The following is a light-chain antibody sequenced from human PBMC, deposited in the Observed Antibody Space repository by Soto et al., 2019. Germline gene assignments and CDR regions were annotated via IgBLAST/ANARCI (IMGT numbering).Light chain of an antibody. Sequence: DIQMTQSPSSLSASVGDRVTITCRASQSIGKHLNWYQQKPGKAPKFLIYGASSLQSGVPSRFTGSASGTDFTLTVNGLQPEDFATYYCQQSYSSPTTFGQGTRLEIK. V-gene: IGKV1-39*01. CDR2: GAS. J-gene: IGKJ5*01. CDR3: QQSYSSPTT. CDR1: QSIGKH.